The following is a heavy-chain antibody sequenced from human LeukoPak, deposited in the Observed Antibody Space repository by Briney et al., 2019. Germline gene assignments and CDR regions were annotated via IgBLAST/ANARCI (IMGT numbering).Heavy chain of an antibody. V-gene: IGHV5-51*01. J-gene: IGHJ4*02. CDR2: IYPGDSDT. Sequence: GEPLKISCKGSGYSFTYYWIGWVRQMPAKGLEWMGIIYPGDSDTRYRPSFQGQVTISVDKSISTAYLQWSSLKASDTAMYYCARQDGNSKYYFDYWGQGTLVTVSS. CDR1: GYSFTYYW. D-gene: IGHD1-1*01. CDR3: ARQDGNSKYYFDY.